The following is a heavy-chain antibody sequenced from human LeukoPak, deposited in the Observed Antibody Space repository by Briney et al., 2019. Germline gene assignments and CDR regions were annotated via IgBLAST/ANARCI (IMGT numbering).Heavy chain of an antibody. Sequence: SETLSLTCAVYGGSFSGYYWSWIRQPPGEGLEWIGEINHSGSTNYNPSLKSRVTISVDTSKNQFSLKLSSVTAADTAVYYCAREGNSGVRGVKVDYWGQGTLVTVSS. V-gene: IGHV4-34*01. J-gene: IGHJ4*02. D-gene: IGHD3-10*01. CDR3: AREGNSGVRGVKVDY. CDR2: INHSGST. CDR1: GGSFSGYY.